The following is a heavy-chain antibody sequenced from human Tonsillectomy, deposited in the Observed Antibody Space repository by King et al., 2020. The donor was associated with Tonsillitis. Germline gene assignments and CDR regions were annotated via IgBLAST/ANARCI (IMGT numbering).Heavy chain of an antibody. V-gene: IGHV4-39*07. Sequence: QLQLQESGPGLVKPSETLSLTCTVSGGSISSTNYYWAWIRQPPGKGLEWIGSFSYSGNTYYNSSLKSRVTISEDTSKNQFSLKLSSVTAADTAVYYCASPPLLWGQGTLVTVSS. CDR1: GGSISSTNYY. CDR2: FSYSGNT. J-gene: IGHJ4*02. CDR3: ASPPLL. D-gene: IGHD3-10*01.